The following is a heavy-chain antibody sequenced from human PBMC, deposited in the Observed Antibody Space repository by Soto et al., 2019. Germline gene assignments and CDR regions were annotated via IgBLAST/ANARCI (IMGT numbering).Heavy chain of an antibody. Sequence: PSETLSLTCTVSGGSISSYYWSWIRQPPGKGLEWIGYIYYSGSTNYSPSLKSRVTISVDTSKNQFSLKLSSVTAADTAVYYCARGLPDILTGYPTRRYYFDYWGQGTLVTVSS. CDR3: ARGLPDILTGYPTRRYYFDY. CDR2: IYYSGST. V-gene: IGHV4-59*01. J-gene: IGHJ4*02. D-gene: IGHD3-9*01. CDR1: GGSISSYY.